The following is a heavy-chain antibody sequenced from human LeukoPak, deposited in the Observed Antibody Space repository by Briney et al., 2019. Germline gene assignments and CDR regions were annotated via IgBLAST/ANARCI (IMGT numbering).Heavy chain of an antibody. Sequence: GRSLRLSCAASGFTFSSYAMHWVRQAPGKGLEWVAVISYDGSNKYYADSVKGRFTISRDNSKNTLYLQVNSLRAEDTAVYYCARTRSSYSGSHTFDYWGQGTLVTVSS. CDR3: ARTRSSYSGSHTFDY. CDR1: GFTFSSYA. J-gene: IGHJ4*02. CDR2: ISYDGSNK. D-gene: IGHD1-26*01. V-gene: IGHV3-30-3*01.